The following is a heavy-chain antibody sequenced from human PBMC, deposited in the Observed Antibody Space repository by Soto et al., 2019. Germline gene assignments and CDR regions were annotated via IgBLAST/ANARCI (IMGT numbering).Heavy chain of an antibody. CDR3: ARLGYYDGSGYPYWHQH. Sequence: PGESLKISCKGSGYSFTNFWINWVRQMPGKGLEWMGRIDPIDSYTNYSPSFQGHVTISADESTNTAYLRWSSLKASDTAMYYCARLGYYDGSGYPYWHQHSGQGTLVTVSS. CDR1: GYSFTNFW. D-gene: IGHD3-22*01. CDR2: IDPIDSYT. J-gene: IGHJ1*01. V-gene: IGHV5-10-1*01.